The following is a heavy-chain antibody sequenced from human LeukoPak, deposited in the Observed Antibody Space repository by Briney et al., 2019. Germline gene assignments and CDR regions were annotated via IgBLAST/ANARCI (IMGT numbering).Heavy chain of an antibody. Sequence: PGGSLTLSCAASGFTFSSYAMSWVREAPARRLEWVSSLRGNGDTFYADSVKGRFTLSRDESRNTVYLQLNNLRVEDTAVYYCAKANWVSNADAVLWGQGTVVTVSS. D-gene: IGHD1-1*01. CDR2: LRGNGDT. J-gene: IGHJ4*02. CDR1: GFTFSSYA. CDR3: AKANWVSNADAVL. V-gene: IGHV3-23*01.